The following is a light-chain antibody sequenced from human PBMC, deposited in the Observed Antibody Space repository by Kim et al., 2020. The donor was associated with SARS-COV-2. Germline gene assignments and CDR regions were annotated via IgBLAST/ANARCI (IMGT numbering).Light chain of an antibody. CDR1: QVISSY. V-gene: IGKV1-8*01. CDR3: QQYYSYPRT. Sequence: ASTGDRVTITYRANQVISSYLAWYQQNPGKAPKLLIYAASTLQSGVPSRFSGSGSGTDFTRTISCLQSEDFATYYCQQYYSYPRTFGQGTKVDIK. J-gene: IGKJ1*01. CDR2: AAS.